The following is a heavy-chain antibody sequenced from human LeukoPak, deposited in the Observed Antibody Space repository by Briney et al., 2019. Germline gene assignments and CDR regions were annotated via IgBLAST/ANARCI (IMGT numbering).Heavy chain of an antibody. CDR2: ISHDERNK. V-gene: IGHV3-30*04. J-gene: IGHJ4*02. Sequence: GRSLRLSCGASGFTFSNYAMHWVRQAPGKGLEWVAVISHDERNKYYADSVKGRFTVARDNSENSLYLQMNSLRTEDTAVYYCARGGAAPDYWGQGTLVTASS. CDR3: ARGGAAPDY. CDR1: GFTFSNYA. D-gene: IGHD1-26*01.